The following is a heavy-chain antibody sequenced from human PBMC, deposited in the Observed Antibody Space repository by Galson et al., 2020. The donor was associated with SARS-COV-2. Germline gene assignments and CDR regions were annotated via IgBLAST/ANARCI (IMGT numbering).Heavy chain of an antibody. V-gene: IGHV1-69*06. CDR1: GDTFSRYG. D-gene: IGHD3-10*01. Sequence: SVKVSCKASGDTFSRYGIAWVRQAPGQGLEWMGGTIPFFGTTNYAQKFQGRVAITADKSTNTAYMQLSRLTSDDTAVYYCARGRSYYYYYMDVWGKGTTITVSS. CDR3: ARGRSYYYYYMDV. J-gene: IGHJ6*03. CDR2: TIPFFGTT.